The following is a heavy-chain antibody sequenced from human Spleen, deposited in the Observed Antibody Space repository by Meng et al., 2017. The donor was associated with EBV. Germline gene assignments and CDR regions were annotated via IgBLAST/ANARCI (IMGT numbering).Heavy chain of an antibody. D-gene: IGHD5-24*01. V-gene: IGHV1-18*01. CDR2: ISPYTGKT. J-gene: IGHJ4*01. CDR3: ATDAEWLQLWYFAY. Sequence: QVQLVQSGPEVKKPGAYVKVSCKASGYKFNTYGISWARQAPGQGLEWMGWISPYTGKTNYAQKVQGRVTMTTDTSTSTAYMELKGLRSDDTAVYYCATDAEWLQLWYFAYWGQGTLVTVSS. CDR1: GYKFNTYG.